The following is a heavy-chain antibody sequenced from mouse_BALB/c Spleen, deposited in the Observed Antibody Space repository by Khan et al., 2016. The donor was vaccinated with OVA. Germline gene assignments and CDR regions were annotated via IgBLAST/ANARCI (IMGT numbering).Heavy chain of an antibody. Sequence: QVRLQQSRTELVRPGTSVKMSCKAAGYTFTNYWIGWVKQRPGHGPEWIGDVHHGGGFTDYNEKFKVKTTLTSDAFSRTAYMQLSSLRSEDSAIYYCARGSWYDSDFDFWGQGTTRTVYS. CDR1: GYTFTNYW. V-gene: IGHV1-63*02. D-gene: IGHD2-14*01. CDR2: VHHGGGFT. J-gene: IGHJ2*01. CDR3: ARGSWYDSDFDF.